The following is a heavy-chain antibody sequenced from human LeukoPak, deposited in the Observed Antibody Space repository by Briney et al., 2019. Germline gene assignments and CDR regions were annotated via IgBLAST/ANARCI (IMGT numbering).Heavy chain of an antibody. V-gene: IGHV3-9*01. CDR1: GFTFDDYA. CDR3: AKGMGSSSLGDYFDY. Sequence: GGSLRLSCAASGFTFDDYAMHWVRQAPGKGLEWVSGISWNSGSIGYADSVKGRFTISRGNAKNSLYLQMNSLRAEDTALYYCAKGMGSSSLGDYFDYWGQGTLVTVSS. J-gene: IGHJ4*02. CDR2: ISWNSGSI. D-gene: IGHD2-8*01.